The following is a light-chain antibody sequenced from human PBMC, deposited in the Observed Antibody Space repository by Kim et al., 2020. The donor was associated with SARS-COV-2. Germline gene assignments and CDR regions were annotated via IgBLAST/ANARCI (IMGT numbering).Light chain of an antibody. CDR1: SSDVGGYGL. J-gene: IGLJ3*02. V-gene: IGLV2-11*01. CDR3: CSYSGSFSWV. CDR2: DVY. Sequence: GQSITISCAGTSSDVGGYGLVSWYHQFPGKAPKLIIYDVYNRPSAVPDRFAGSKSGNTASLTISVLQTEDEADYYCCSYSGSFSWVFGGGTQLTVL.